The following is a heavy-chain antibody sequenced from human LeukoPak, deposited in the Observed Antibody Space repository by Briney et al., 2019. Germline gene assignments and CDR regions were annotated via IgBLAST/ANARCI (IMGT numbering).Heavy chain of an antibody. Sequence: SVKVSCKASGYTFTNFGISWVRQAPGQGLEWMGGIIPIFGTANYAQKFQGRVTITADKSTSTAYMELSSLRSEDTAVYYCARSYCSSTSCYFDPWGQGTLVTVSS. V-gene: IGHV1-69*06. D-gene: IGHD2-2*01. J-gene: IGHJ5*02. CDR1: GYTFTNFG. CDR2: IIPIFGTA. CDR3: ARSYCSSTSCYFDP.